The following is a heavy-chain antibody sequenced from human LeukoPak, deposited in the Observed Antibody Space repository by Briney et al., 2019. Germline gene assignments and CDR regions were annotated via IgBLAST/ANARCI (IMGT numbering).Heavy chain of an antibody. CDR1: GYTLTELS. J-gene: IGHJ6*02. V-gene: IGHV1-24*01. CDR2: FDPEDGKT. Sequence: ASVKVSCKVSGYTLTELSMHWVRQAPGKGLEWMGGFDPEDGKTIYAQKFQGRVTMTEDTSTDTAYMELSSLRSEDTAVYYCASRLPSSGDCSGGSCYPYYYYYGMDVWGQGTTVTVS. D-gene: IGHD2-15*01. CDR3: ASRLPSSGDCSGGSCYPYYYYYGMDV.